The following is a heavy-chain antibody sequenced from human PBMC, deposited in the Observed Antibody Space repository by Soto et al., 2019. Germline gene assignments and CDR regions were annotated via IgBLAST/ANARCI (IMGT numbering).Heavy chain of an antibody. CDR1: GFPFSSNW. Sequence: PGGSLSLSCAASGFPFSSNWMSWVRQAPGKGLEWVSAISESGGSTYDADSVKGRFTITRDNSKNTLYLQMNSLRAEDTAVYYCAKDLYSYGYASLDYWGQGTLVTVSS. CDR2: ISESGGST. V-gene: IGHV3-23*01. CDR3: AKDLYSYGYASLDY. J-gene: IGHJ4*02. D-gene: IGHD5-18*01.